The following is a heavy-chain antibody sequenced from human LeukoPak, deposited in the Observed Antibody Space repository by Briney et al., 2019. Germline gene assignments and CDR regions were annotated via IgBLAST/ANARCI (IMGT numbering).Heavy chain of an antibody. CDR2: INPNSGGT. J-gene: IGHJ6*03. Sequence: GASVTVSCKASGYTFTGYYMHWVRQAPGQGLEWVGRINPNSGGTNYAQKFQGRVTMTRDTSISTAYMKLSRLRSDDPAVYYCARSGIAAAGTPQGIYYYYYMDVWGKGTTVTVSS. CDR3: ARSGIAAAGTPQGIYYYYYMDV. D-gene: IGHD6-13*01. V-gene: IGHV1-2*06. CDR1: GYTFTGYY.